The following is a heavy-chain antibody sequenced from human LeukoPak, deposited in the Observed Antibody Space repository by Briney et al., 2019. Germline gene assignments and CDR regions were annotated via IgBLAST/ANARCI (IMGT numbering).Heavy chain of an antibody. J-gene: IGHJ4*02. CDR3: ARESRALGKQTPPFDY. CDR1: GFTFSSYW. D-gene: IGHD3-16*01. CDR2: TKQDGSEK. V-gene: IGHV3-7*01. Sequence: PGGSLRLSCAASGFTFSSYWMSWVRQAPGKGLEWVANTKQDGSEKYYVDSVKGRFTISRDNAKNSLYLQMNSLRAEDTAVYYCARESRALGKQTPPFDYWGQGTLVTVSS.